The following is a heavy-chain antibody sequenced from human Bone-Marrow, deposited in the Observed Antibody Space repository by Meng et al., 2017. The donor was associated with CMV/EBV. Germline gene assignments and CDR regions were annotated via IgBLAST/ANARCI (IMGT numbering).Heavy chain of an antibody. V-gene: IGHV4-4*07. CDR1: GGSISSYS. D-gene: IGHD2-21*02. Sequence: VALQWSGPRLLNPSETLSLTCTVFGGSISSYSCSWIRQPAGKGLEWIGRIYTSGSTNYNPSLKSRVTMSVDTSKNQFSLKLSSVTAADTAVYYCARGDLAPLDETYYFDYWGQGTLVTVSS. CDR3: ARGDLAPLDETYYFDY. J-gene: IGHJ4*02. CDR2: IYTSGST.